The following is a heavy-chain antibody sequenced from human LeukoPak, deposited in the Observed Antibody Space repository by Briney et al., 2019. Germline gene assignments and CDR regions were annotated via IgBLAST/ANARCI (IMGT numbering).Heavy chain of an antibody. Sequence: PSETLSLTCTVSGASITSVYWSWIRQSPGKGLEWIGRIYTSGSTNYNPSLKSRVTMSVDTSKNQFSLKLSSVTAADTAVYYCARDVRVYSYGSSYYYYYYIDVWGKGTTVTVSS. CDR1: GASITSVY. V-gene: IGHV4-4*07. D-gene: IGHD5-18*01. CDR2: IYTSGST. J-gene: IGHJ6*03. CDR3: ARDVRVYSYGSSYYYYYYIDV.